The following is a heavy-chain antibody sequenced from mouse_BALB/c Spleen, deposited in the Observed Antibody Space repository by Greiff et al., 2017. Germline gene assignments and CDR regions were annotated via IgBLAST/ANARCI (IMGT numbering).Heavy chain of an antibody. CDR3: ARRDYGSSHEYYFDY. V-gene: IGHV3-6*02. J-gene: IGHJ2*01. Sequence: EVQLQESGPGLVKPSQSLSLTCSVTGYSITSGYYWNWIRQFPGNKLEWMGYISYDGSNNYNPSLKNRISITRDTSKNQFFLKLNSVTTEDTATYYCARRDYGSSHEYYFDYWGQGTTLTVSS. CDR2: ISYDGSN. D-gene: IGHD1-1*01. CDR1: GYSITSGYY.